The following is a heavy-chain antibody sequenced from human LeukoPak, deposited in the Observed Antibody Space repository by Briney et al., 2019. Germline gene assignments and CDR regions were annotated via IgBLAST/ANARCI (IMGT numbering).Heavy chain of an antibody. CDR1: GYSISSGYY. Sequence: RASETLSLTCTVSGYSISSGYYWGWVRQPPGKGLGWIGSIYHSGTTYHSGSTYYNPSLKSRVTISVDTSKNQFSLKLSSVTAADTAVYYCARASGYNWNHGSDYWGQGTLVTVSS. J-gene: IGHJ4*02. D-gene: IGHD1-14*01. CDR3: ARASGYNWNHGSDY. V-gene: IGHV4-38-2*02. CDR2: IYHSGTTYHSGST.